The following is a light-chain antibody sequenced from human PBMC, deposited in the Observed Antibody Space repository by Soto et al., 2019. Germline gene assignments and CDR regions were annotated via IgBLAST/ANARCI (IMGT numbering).Light chain of an antibody. CDR2: GAS. CDR3: QQCGSSPPWT. CDR1: QSVSSN. J-gene: IGKJ1*01. V-gene: IGKV3-20*01. Sequence: EIVMTQSASTLSVSPGERATLSWRASQSVSSNLAWYQQKPGQAPRLLIYGASSRATGIPDRFSGSGSGTDFTLTISRLEPEDFAVYYCQQCGSSPPWTFGQETKVDIK.